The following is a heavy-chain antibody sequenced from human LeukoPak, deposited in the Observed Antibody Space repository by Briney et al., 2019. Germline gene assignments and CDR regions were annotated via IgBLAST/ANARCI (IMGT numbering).Heavy chain of an antibody. CDR2: IAANGDS. D-gene: IGHD4-11*01. CDR1: GFAFYNYD. J-gene: IGHJ4*02. V-gene: IGHV3-13*01. Sequence: PGGSLRLSCAASGFAFYNYDMHWVRQTGKDLEWVSVIAANGDSYYAGSVNGRFTISRDNGNNALYLQMNSLRDGDTAVYYCARGYSYRFDYWGQGTLVTVSS. CDR3: ARGYSYRFDY.